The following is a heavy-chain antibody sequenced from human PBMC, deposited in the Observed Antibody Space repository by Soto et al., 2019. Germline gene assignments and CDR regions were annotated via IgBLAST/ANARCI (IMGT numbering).Heavy chain of an antibody. Sequence: EVQLVESGGGLVQPGGSLRLSCAASGFTFSSYSMNWVRQAPGKGLEWVSYISSSSSTIYYADSVKGRFTISRDNAKNSLYLQMNSLRDEDTAVYYCARESVDQQWLARVDAFDIWGQGTMVTVSS. V-gene: IGHV3-48*02. J-gene: IGHJ3*02. CDR2: ISSSSSTI. CDR1: GFTFSSYS. D-gene: IGHD6-19*01. CDR3: ARESVDQQWLARVDAFDI.